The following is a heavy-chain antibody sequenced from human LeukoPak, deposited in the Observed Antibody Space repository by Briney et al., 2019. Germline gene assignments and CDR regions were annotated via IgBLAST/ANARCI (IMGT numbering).Heavy chain of an antibody. V-gene: IGHV4-4*07. D-gene: IGHD3-9*01. CDR2: IYTSGST. CDR3: ARDQYYDILTGYYIGRYFDY. Sequence: SETLSLTCTVSGGSISSYYWSWIRQPAGKGLEWIGRIYTSGSTNYNPPLKSRVTMSVDTSKNQFSLKLSSVTAADTAVYYCARDQYYDILTGYYIGRYFDYWGQGTLVTVSS. J-gene: IGHJ4*02. CDR1: GGSISSYY.